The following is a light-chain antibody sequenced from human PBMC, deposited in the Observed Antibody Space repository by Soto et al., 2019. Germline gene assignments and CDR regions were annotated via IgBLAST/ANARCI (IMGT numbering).Light chain of an antibody. CDR1: QRIVSH. V-gene: IGKV1-39*01. Sequence: DIQMTQSPSSLSASVGDRVTITCRASQRIVSHLNWYQQKPGKGPKLLIYAASILQTGVTSRFGGSGSGTDFTLTITSLQPEDFATYYCQQSYSTPRTFGQGTKLDIK. CDR2: AAS. J-gene: IGKJ1*01. CDR3: QQSYSTPRT.